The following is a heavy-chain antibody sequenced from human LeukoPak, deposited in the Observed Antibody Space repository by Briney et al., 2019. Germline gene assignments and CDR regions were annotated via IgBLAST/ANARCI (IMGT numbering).Heavy chain of an antibody. D-gene: IGHD2-21*01. Sequence: ASVKVSCKTSGYTFTNYYMHWLRQAPGQGLEWMGWINPYSGVTNYAQKFQGRVTMTRDTSISTAYMDLSRLRSDDTAVYYCAPTVNSYFYFDYWGQGTLVTVSS. CDR2: INPYSGVT. V-gene: IGHV1-2*02. J-gene: IGHJ4*02. CDR3: APTVNSYFYFDY. CDR1: GYTFTNYY.